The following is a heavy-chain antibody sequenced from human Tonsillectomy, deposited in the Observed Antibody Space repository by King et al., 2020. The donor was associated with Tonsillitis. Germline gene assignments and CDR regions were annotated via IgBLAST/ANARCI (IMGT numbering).Heavy chain of an antibody. D-gene: IGHD1-14*01. V-gene: IGHV2-70*01. Sequence: VTLQESGPALVKPTQTLTLTCTFSGFSLNTSGVCVPWIRQPPGKALEWLALIDWDDDKFYSTSLKTRLTISKDTSKNQVVLTMTNMDPVDTATYYCARIPYMSTTAFDIWGQGTMVIVSS. CDR3: ARIPYMSTTAFDI. CDR2: IDWDDDK. J-gene: IGHJ3*02. CDR1: GFSLNTSGVC.